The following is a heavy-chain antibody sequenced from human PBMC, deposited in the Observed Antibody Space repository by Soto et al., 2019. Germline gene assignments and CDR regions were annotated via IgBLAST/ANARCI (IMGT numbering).Heavy chain of an antibody. CDR2: IALDGSQA. Sequence: QVHLVESGGGVVQPGRALRLSCAASGFTFNTSGMHWVRQAPGKGLEWVAVIALDGSQAFSGDSVRGRFTISRDNSKNTLFLQMKSLTPEDTAVYYCATKVRVTNYLYYGMDVWGQGTKVTVSS. V-gene: IGHV3-30*03. D-gene: IGHD2-21*02. J-gene: IGHJ6*02. CDR3: ATKVRVTNYLYYGMDV. CDR1: GFTFNTSG.